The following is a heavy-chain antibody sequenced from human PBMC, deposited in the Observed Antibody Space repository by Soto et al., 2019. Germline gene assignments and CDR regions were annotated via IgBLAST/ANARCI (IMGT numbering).Heavy chain of an antibody. CDR3: AREGLTGYTHQTFDY. J-gene: IGHJ4*01. D-gene: IGHD3-9*01. Sequence: QVQLVQSGAEVKKPGSSVKVSCKASGGTFSSYAISWVRQAPGQGLEWMGGIIPIFGTANYAQKFQSRVTITADESTSTAYMELSSLRSEDTGVHYCAREGLTGYTHQTFDYWGQGTPVTVSS. V-gene: IGHV1-69*01. CDR2: IIPIFGTA. CDR1: GGTFSSYA.